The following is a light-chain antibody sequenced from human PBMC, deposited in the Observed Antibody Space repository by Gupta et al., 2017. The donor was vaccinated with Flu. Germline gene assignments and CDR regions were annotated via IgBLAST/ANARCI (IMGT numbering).Light chain of an antibody. Sequence: QSVLTQPASVSGSPGQLITISCPGTSNDVGYYNLVSWHQQRPGQAPKVIIYEDAKRPSGVSDRFSGSKSGNTASLTISGLLAEDEADYYCCAHTRSDTFMFGGGAKVTVL. CDR3: CAHTRSDTFM. CDR1: SNDVGYYNL. J-gene: IGLJ3*02. CDR2: EDA. V-gene: IGLV2-23*02.